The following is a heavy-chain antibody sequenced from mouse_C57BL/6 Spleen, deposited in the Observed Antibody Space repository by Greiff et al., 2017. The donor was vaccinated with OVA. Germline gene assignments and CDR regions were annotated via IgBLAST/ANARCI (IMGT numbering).Heavy chain of an antibody. D-gene: IGHD1-1*01. J-gene: IGHJ1*03. CDR3: ARRNYGSSRYFDV. V-gene: IGHV2-2*01. Sequence: QVQLQQSGPGLVQPSQSLSITCTVSGFSLTSYGVHWVRQSPGKGLEWLGVIWSGGSTASNAAFISRLSISKDNSKSQVFFKMNSLQADDTAIYYCARRNYGSSRYFDVWGTGTTVTVSS. CDR2: IWSGGST. CDR1: GFSLTSYG.